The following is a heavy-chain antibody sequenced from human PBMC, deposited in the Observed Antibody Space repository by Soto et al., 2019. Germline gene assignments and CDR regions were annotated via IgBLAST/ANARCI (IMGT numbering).Heavy chain of an antibody. J-gene: IGHJ4*02. D-gene: IGHD3-16*02. Sequence: SVTMSLTCAVFYGSISSGGFSWIWIRQPPGKGLEWIGYIYHSGSTYYNPSLKSRVTISVDRSKNQFSLKLSSVTAADTAVYYCARVVGRATYFDYWGQGTLVTVSS. CDR3: ARVVGRATYFDY. V-gene: IGHV4-30-2*01. CDR2: IYHSGST. CDR1: YGSISSGGFS.